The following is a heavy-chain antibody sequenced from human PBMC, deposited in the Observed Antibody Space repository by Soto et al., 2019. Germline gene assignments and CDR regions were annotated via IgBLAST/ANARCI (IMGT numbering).Heavy chain of an antibody. D-gene: IGHD4-4*01. Sequence: QVQLVQSGAEMKEPGSSVKVSYKTSGGTFSSSAISWLRQAPGQGLEWMGGIIPLFRTPDYAQKFQGRVTXAXDXXTSTAYMELSSLRSEDTAVYYCARDNDRLQLGGNYYYILDVWGQGTTITVSS. CDR3: ARDNDRLQLGGNYYYILDV. CDR1: GGTFSSSA. J-gene: IGHJ6*02. V-gene: IGHV1-69*05. CDR2: IIPLFRTP.